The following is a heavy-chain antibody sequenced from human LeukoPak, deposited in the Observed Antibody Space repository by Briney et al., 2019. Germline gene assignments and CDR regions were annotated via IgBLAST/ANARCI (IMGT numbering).Heavy chain of an antibody. D-gene: IGHD6-19*01. J-gene: IGHJ4*02. CDR2: IYTSGST. CDR1: GASISSGSYY. CDR3: ARDASSGWYVFDY. Sequence: SQTLSLTCTVSGASISSGSYYWNWIRQPAGKGLEWIGRIYTSGSTNYNPSLKSRVTVSLDTSKNQFSLKLSSVTAADTAVYYCARDASSGWYVFDYWGQGTLVTVSS. V-gene: IGHV4-61*02.